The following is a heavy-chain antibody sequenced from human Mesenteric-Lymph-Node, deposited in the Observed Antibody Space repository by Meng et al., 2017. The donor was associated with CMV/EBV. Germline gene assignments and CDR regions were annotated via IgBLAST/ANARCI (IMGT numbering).Heavy chain of an antibody. V-gene: IGHV1-69*06. CDR2: IIPIFGTA. CDR1: GGTFSSYA. D-gene: IGHD6-13*01. CDR3: ARAAAGASDAFDI. J-gene: IGHJ3*02. Sequence: KAAGGTFSSYASSWVRQAPGQGLEWMGGIIPIFGTANYAQKFQGRVTITADKSTSTAYMELSSLRSEDTAVYYCARAAAGASDAFDIWGQGTMVTVSS.